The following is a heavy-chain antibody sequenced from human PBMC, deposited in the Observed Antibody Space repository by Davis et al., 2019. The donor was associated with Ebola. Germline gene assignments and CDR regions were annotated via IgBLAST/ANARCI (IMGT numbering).Heavy chain of an antibody. Sequence: GGSLRLSCAASGFSVSSTYVSWVRQAPGKGLEWVSVMYTACTTRCTDYAEPVRGRFITSSDNSKNTVFLQMNSLRVEDTAVYYCARHYSTVWYHYDYFDYWGQGVLVTVSS. CDR3: ARHYSTVWYHYDYFDY. J-gene: IGHJ4*02. CDR1: GFSVSSTY. V-gene: IGHV3-66*04. CDR2: MYTACTTRCT. D-gene: IGHD6-19*01.